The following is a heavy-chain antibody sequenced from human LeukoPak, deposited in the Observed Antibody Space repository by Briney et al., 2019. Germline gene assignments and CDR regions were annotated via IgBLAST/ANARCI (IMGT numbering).Heavy chain of an antibody. V-gene: IGHV1-8*01. CDR2: MNPRNGDT. J-gene: IGHJ5*02. D-gene: IGHD3-10*01. CDR3: VRDGEGVAISVNYWFAP. CDR1: GFTFTNYD. Sequence: GASVKVSRKATGFTFTNYDINWVRQATGQGLEWMGRMNPRNGDTGYARKFQGRVTMTRDTSISTAYMELRSLTSEDTAMYYCVRDGEGVAISVNYWFAPWGQGTLVTVSS.